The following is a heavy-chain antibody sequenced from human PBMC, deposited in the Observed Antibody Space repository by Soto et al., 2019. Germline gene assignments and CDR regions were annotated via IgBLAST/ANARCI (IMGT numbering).Heavy chain of an antibody. J-gene: IGHJ3*02. CDR2: IWSDGSNQ. CDR3: TRGPTHGAFDI. Sequence: GGSLRLSCAASGLIFSSFGMHWVRQAPGKGLEWVAVIWSDGSNQYYADSVKGRFSISRENSKNTLYLQINSLRPEEAALYYCTRGPTHGAFDIWGQGTMVTVSS. CDR1: GLIFSSFG. V-gene: IGHV3-33*01.